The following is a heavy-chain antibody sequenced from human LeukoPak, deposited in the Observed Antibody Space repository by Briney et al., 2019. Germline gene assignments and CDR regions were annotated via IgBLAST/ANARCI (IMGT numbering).Heavy chain of an antibody. D-gene: IGHD5-18*01. V-gene: IGHV1-69*05. CDR2: IIPIFGTA. Sequence: SVKVSCKASGGTFSSYAISWVRQAPGQGLEWMGGIIPIFGTANYAQKFQGRVTITTDESTSTAYVELSSLRSEDTAVYYCARVRYSYGFYYYYYMDVWGKGTTVTVSS. CDR3: ARVRYSYGFYYYYYMDV. CDR1: GGTFSSYA. J-gene: IGHJ6*03.